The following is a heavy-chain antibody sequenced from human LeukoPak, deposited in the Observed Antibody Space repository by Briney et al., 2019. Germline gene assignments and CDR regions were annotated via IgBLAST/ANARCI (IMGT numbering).Heavy chain of an antibody. D-gene: IGHD3-22*01. J-gene: IGHJ4*02. V-gene: IGHV3-21*04. CDR1: GFTFSSYS. CDR2: ISSSSSYI. Sequence: GGSLRLSCAASGFTFSSYSMNWVRQAPGKGLEWVSSISSSSSYIYYADSVKGRFTISRDNAKNSLYLQMSSVRVDDTAVYYCARDRGRYYDSRGFYWGYYFDSWGQGILVTVST. CDR3: ARDRGRYYDSRGFYWGYYFDS.